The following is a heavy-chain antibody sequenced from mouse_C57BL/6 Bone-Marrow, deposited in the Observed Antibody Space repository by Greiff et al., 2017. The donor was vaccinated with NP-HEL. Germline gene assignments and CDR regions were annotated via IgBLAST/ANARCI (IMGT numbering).Heavy chain of an antibody. CDR2: INPNYGTT. Sequence: EVQVVESGPELVKPGASVKISCKASGYSFTDYNMNWVKQSNGKSLEWIGVINPNYGTTSYNQKFEGKATLTVDQSSSTAYMQLNSLTSEDSAVDYCARGYGSSYRWYFDVWGTGTTVTVSS. J-gene: IGHJ1*03. CDR3: ARGYGSSYRWYFDV. D-gene: IGHD1-1*01. CDR1: GYSFTDYN. V-gene: IGHV1-39*01.